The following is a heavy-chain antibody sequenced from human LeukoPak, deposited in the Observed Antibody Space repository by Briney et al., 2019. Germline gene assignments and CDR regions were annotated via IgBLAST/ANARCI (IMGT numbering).Heavy chain of an antibody. CDR1: GGTFSSYA. CDR2: MNPNSGNT. V-gene: IGHV1-8*02. CDR3: ARGGFDGSGSYPDWFDP. J-gene: IGHJ5*02. D-gene: IGHD3-10*01. Sequence: ASVKVSCKASGGTFSSYAISWVRQAPGQGLEWMGWMNPNSGNTGYAQKFQGRVTMTRNTSISTAYMELSSLRSEDTAVYYCARGGFDGSGSYPDWFDPWGQGTLVTVSS.